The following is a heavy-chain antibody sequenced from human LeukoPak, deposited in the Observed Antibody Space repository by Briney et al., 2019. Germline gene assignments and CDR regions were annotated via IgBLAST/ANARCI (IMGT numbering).Heavy chain of an antibody. V-gene: IGHV4-59*08. CDR3: AGMSSGYYYGMDV. Sequence: SETLSLTCTVSGGSISSHYWSWIRQPPGKGLEWIGYIYYSGSTNYNPSLKSRVTIAVDTANNQFSLNLSSVTAADTAVYYCAGMSSGYYYGMDVWGQGTTVTVSS. J-gene: IGHJ6*02. CDR2: IYYSGST. D-gene: IGHD3-22*01. CDR1: GGSISSHY.